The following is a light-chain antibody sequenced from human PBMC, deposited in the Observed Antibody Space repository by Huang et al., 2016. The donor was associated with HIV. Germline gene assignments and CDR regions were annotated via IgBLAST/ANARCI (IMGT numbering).Light chain of an antibody. CDR1: QGLLNSKSHNN. Sequence: DIVMTQSPLSLPVTPGETASIFCSSSQGLLNSKSHNNVDWYVQKSGQSPQLLIFLGSSRASGVPDRFSGSGSGTLFSLKISRVEAEDVGLYYCMQSLQTPYTFGQGTKLEIK. CDR2: LGS. CDR3: MQSLQTPYT. J-gene: IGKJ2*01. V-gene: IGKV2-28*01.